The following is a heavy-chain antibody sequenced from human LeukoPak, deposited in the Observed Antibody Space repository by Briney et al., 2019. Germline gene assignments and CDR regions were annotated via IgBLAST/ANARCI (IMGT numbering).Heavy chain of an antibody. D-gene: IGHD1-1*01. V-gene: IGHV4-39*02. CDR1: GASISSIIHY. CDR2: VYYSGGT. CDR3: ARVTTGSTTLDS. Sequence: PSETLSLTCAVSGASISSIIHYWGWVRQPPGKGLEWIGSVYYSGGTYYNPSLESRLTISVDTSNNRFSLKLKSVTAADTAVFYCARVTTGSTTLDSWGQGILVTVSS. J-gene: IGHJ5*01.